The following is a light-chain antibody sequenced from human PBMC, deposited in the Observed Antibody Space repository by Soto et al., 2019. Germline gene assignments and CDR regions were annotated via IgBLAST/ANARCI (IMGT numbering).Light chain of an antibody. Sequence: DILMAQAPASLSASLGETFIISCHASETITRYLNWYQSTPGKAPRLLISGASSLQSGVPSRFSGSYSGTDFTLTISSLQPEDFATYYCQQSYSPPLTFGGGTKVDIK. V-gene: IGKV1-39*01. CDR3: QQSYSPPLT. CDR1: ETITRY. J-gene: IGKJ4*01. CDR2: GAS.